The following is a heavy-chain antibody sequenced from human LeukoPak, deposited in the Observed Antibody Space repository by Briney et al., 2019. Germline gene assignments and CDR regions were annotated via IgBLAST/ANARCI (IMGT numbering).Heavy chain of an antibody. CDR2: INPNSGGT. D-gene: IGHD3-22*01. Sequence: GASVKVSCKASGYTFTGYYMHWVRQAPGQGLEWMGWINPNSGGTNYAQKFQGRVTMTRDTSISTAYMELSRLRSDDTAVYYCARVENYYYDSSGFDYWGQGTLVTVSS. V-gene: IGHV1-2*02. J-gene: IGHJ4*02. CDR3: ARVENYYYDSSGFDY. CDR1: GYTFTGYY.